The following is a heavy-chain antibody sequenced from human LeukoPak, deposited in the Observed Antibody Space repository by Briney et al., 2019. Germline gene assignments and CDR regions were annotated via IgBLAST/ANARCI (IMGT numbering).Heavy chain of an antibody. V-gene: IGHV5-51*01. Sequence: GESLQISCKGSGYSFTNYWIGWVRQLSGKGLEWMGIIYPGDSDTRYSPSFQGQVTISADKSISTAYLQWSSLKASDTAMYYCARSAGDRGSYKYWGQGTLVTVSS. CDR2: IYPGDSDT. J-gene: IGHJ4*02. D-gene: IGHD1-26*01. CDR1: GYSFTNYW. CDR3: ARSAGDRGSYKY.